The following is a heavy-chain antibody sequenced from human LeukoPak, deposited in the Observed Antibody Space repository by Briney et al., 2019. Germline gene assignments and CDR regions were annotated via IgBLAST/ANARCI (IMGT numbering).Heavy chain of an antibody. J-gene: IGHJ4*02. CDR2: ISGSGGST. D-gene: IGHD6-19*01. CDR3: ARTDSSGWEGDY. V-gene: IGHV3-23*01. Sequence: PGGSLRLSCAASGFTFNSYAMSWVRQAPGKGLEWVSAISGSGGSTYYADSVKGRFTISRDNAKNSLYLQMNSLRAEDTAVYYCARTDSSGWEGDYWGQGTLVTVSS. CDR1: GFTFNSYA.